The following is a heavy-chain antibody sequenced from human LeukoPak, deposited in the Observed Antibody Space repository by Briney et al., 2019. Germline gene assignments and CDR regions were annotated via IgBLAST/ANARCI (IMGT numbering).Heavy chain of an antibody. Sequence: PSETLSLTCTVSGGSISSYYWSWIRQPAGKGLEWIGRIYTSGSTNYNPSLKSRVTMSVDTSKNQFSLKLSSVTAADTAVYYCARDRVVVVPQDYYYYMDVWGKGTTVTVSS. J-gene: IGHJ6*03. CDR2: IYTSGST. CDR1: GGSISSYY. V-gene: IGHV4-4*07. CDR3: ARDRVVVVPQDYYYYMDV. D-gene: IGHD2-2*01.